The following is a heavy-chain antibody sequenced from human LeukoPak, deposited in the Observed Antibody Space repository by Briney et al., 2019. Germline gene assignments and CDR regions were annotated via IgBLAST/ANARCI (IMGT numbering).Heavy chain of an antibody. CDR1: GFTFSNYA. CDR2: ISSSSSYI. Sequence: GGSLRLSCAASGFTFSNYAMSWVRQAPGKGLEWVSSISSSSSYIYYSDSLKGRFTISRDNAKNSLYLQMNSLKADDTAVYYCTRGAGTGWRFDSWGQGTLVTVSS. D-gene: IGHD6-19*01. V-gene: IGHV3-21*01. J-gene: IGHJ4*02. CDR3: TRGAGTGWRFDS.